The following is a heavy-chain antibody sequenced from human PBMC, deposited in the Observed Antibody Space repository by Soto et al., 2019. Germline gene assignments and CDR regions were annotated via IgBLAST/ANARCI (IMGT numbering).Heavy chain of an antibody. V-gene: IGHV3-23*01. CDR1: GFTFSHYA. D-gene: IGHD6-19*01. CDR3: AKAFYSSDRGEVFGY. J-gene: IGHJ4*02. CDR2: IISGGNA. Sequence: LILSWAASGFTFSHYAMSWVRQAPGKGLEWVSTIISGGNAYYADSVKGRFTISRDNSKNTLYLQMNSLRAEDTAVYYCAKAFYSSDRGEVFGYWGQGTLVTVSS.